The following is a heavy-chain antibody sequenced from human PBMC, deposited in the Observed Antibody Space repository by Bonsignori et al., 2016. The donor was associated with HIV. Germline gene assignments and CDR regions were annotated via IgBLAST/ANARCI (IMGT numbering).Heavy chain of an antibody. CDR3: TRSGYTSSAYFDS. CDR2: INPNSGGT. D-gene: IGHD6-6*01. CDR1: GYIFTGEY. V-gene: IGHV1-2*02. J-gene: IGHJ4*02. Sequence: QVQLVQSGAEVKKPGASVKVSCKASGYIFTGEYIHWVRQAPGQGLEWMGWINPNSGGTTYAQKFQGRVTMTRDTSITTAYMELSRLRSDDTAFYYCTRSGYTSSAYFDSWGQGT.